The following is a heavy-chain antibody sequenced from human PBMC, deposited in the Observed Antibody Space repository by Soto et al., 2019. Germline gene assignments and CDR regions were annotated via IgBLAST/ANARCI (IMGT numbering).Heavy chain of an antibody. V-gene: IGHV1-69*05. D-gene: IGHD4-17*01. CDR3: ARVPSGAVRNYYGMAV. J-gene: IGHJ6*02. CDR2: IIPIFGTA. Sequence: QVQLVQSGAEVKKPGSSVMVSCKASGGTFSSYAISWVRQAPGQGLEWMGGIIPIFGTATYAQKFQGRVTIXXDESTSTDYMELSSLRSEATAVYYCARVPSGAVRNYYGMAVWGQGTTVTVSS. CDR1: GGTFSSYA.